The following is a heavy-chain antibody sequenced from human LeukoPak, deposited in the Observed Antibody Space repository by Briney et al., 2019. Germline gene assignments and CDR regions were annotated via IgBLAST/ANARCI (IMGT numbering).Heavy chain of an antibody. Sequence: GGSLRLSCAASGFTSSDYAMHWVRQAPGKGLEWVAFIRYDGINKYYADSVKGRFTISRDNSKNTLYLQMNSLRAEDTAVYYCAKDEVPAAISPDAFDIWGQGTMVTFSS. V-gene: IGHV3-30*02. CDR1: GFTSSDYA. CDR3: AKDEVPAAISPDAFDI. D-gene: IGHD2-2*01. J-gene: IGHJ3*02. CDR2: IRYDGINK.